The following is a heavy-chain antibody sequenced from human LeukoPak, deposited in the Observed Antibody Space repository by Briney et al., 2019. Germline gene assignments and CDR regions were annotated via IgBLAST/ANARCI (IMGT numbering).Heavy chain of an antibody. V-gene: IGHV4-59*08. Sequence: SPSETLSLTCTVSGGSISNYYWSWIRQPPGKGLEWIGYIYYSGSTNYNPSLKSRVTISVDTSKNQFSLKLSSVTAADTAVYYCARAVISFGGAVAKGFDSWGQGTLVTVSS. CDR2: IYYSGST. J-gene: IGHJ4*02. D-gene: IGHD3-16*01. CDR1: GGSISNYY. CDR3: ARAVISFGGAVAKGFDS.